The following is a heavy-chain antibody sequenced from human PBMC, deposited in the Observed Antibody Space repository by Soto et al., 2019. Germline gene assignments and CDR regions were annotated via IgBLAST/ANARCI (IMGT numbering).Heavy chain of an antibody. CDR1: GFTFSSYG. D-gene: IGHD6-19*01. CDR3: AREGLAVAGMRAHLLPDY. CDR2: IWYDGSNK. Sequence: GGSLRLSCAASGFTFSSYGMHWVRQAPGKGLEWVAVIWYDGSNKYYADSVKGRFTISRDNSKNTLYLQMNSLRAEDTAVYYCAREGLAVAGMRAHLLPDYWGQGTLVTVSS. J-gene: IGHJ4*02. V-gene: IGHV3-33*01.